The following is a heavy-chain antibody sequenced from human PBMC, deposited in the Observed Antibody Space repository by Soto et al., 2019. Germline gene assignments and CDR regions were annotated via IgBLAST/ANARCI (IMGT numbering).Heavy chain of an antibody. CDR3: ARFPMRSFPNANAFDI. CDR2: IYYSGST. CDR1: GGSISSGGYY. J-gene: IGHJ3*02. D-gene: IGHD2-8*01. Sequence: QVQLQESGPGLVKPSQTLSLTCTISGGSISSGGYYWSWIRQHPGKGLEWIGYIYYSGSTYYNPSLKSRVTISVDTSKNQFSLKLSSVTAAETAVYYCARFPMRSFPNANAFDIWGQGTMVTLSS. V-gene: IGHV4-31*03.